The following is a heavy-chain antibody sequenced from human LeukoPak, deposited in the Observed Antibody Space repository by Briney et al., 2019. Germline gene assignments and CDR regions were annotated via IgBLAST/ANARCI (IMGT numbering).Heavy chain of an antibody. D-gene: IGHD1-26*01. CDR1: GYTFSSYG. Sequence: ASVKVSCKASGYTFSSYGINGVRQAPGQGLEWMGWISSYSGNTNYAQKLQGRVTMTTDTSTSTAYMELRSLRSDDTAVYYCARDESGPFDYWGQGTLVTVSS. V-gene: IGHV1-18*01. CDR3: ARDESGPFDY. CDR2: ISSYSGNT. J-gene: IGHJ4*02.